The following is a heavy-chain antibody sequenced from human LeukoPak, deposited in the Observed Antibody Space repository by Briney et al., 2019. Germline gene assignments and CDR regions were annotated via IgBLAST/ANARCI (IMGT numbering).Heavy chain of an antibody. Sequence: ASVKVSCKASGFTFTSSAVQWVRQARGQRLEWIGRIVVGSGNTNYAQKFQERVTITRDMSTSTAYMELSSLRSEDTAVYYCAADRLYGDGYNLLDYWGQGTLVTVSS. D-gene: IGHD5-24*01. CDR1: GFTFTSSA. CDR3: AADRLYGDGYNLLDY. J-gene: IGHJ4*02. CDR2: IVVGSGNT. V-gene: IGHV1-58*01.